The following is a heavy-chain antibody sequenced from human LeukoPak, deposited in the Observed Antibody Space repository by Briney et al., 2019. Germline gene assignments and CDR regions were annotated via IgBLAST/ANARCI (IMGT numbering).Heavy chain of an antibody. CDR3: VRQPDSARYGFDY. CDR2: ISYDGSNK. D-gene: IGHD1-14*01. V-gene: IGHV3-30*03. CDR1: GFTFSSYG. Sequence: PGRSLRLSCAASGFTFSSYGMHWVRQAPGKGLEWVAVISYDGSNKYYADSVRGRFTITRDNAKQSLYLQMNSLRVEDTAVYHCVRQPDSARYGFDYWGRGTQVTVSS. J-gene: IGHJ4*02.